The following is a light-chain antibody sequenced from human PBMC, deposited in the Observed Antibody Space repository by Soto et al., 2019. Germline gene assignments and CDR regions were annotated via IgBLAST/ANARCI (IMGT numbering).Light chain of an antibody. CDR3: QQYASSPLT. CDR1: QSVSSSY. J-gene: IGKJ4*01. V-gene: IGKV3-20*01. CDR2: GAS. Sequence: EIVLTQSPGTLSLSPGERATLSCRASQSVSSSYLAWYQQKPGQAPRLLIYGASSRATGIPDRFSGSESGTDFTITISILEPEDFAVYYCQQYASSPLTFGGGTKVEIK.